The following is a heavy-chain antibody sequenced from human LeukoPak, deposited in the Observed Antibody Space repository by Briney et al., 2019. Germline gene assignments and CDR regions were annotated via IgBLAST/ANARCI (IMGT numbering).Heavy chain of an antibody. D-gene: IGHD3-10*01. CDR3: AKDRFGSGDPNWFGP. V-gene: IGHV3-23*01. Sequence: GGSLRLSCAGSGFTFSRYAMSWVRHVPGKGLEWVSAITGSGSEIFSTDSVKGRFTISRDNAKNTLYLQMNNLRAEDTAIYYCAKDRFGSGDPNWFGPWGQGTLVTVSS. CDR2: ITGSGSEI. J-gene: IGHJ5*02. CDR1: GFTFSRYA.